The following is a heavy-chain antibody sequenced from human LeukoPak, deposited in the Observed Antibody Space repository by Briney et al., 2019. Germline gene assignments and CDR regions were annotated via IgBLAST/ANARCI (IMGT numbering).Heavy chain of an antibody. CDR2: IHYTGTT. CDR3: AREHCPGGRCNWFDP. J-gene: IGHJ5*02. CDR1: GGSMNSVPYY. D-gene: IGHD2-15*01. Sequence: SETLSLTCTVSGGSMNSVPYYWTWIRQHPEKGLEWIGNIHYTGTTYYNPSLQSRIAISVDTFNNQFSLKLTSVTAADTAVYYWAREHCPGGRCNWFDPWGQGAPVTVSS. V-gene: IGHV4-31*03.